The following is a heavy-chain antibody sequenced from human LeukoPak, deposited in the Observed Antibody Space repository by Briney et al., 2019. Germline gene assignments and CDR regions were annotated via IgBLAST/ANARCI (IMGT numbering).Heavy chain of an antibody. Sequence: PGGSLRLSCAASGFTFSSYSMNWVRQAPGKGLEWVSSISSSSSYIYYADSVKGRFTISRDNAKNSLYLQMNSLRAEDTAVYYCAREALTRGSGSYYSYYLDYWGQGTLVTVSS. J-gene: IGHJ4*02. V-gene: IGHV3-21*01. CDR2: ISSSSSYI. D-gene: IGHD3-10*01. CDR1: GFTFSSYS. CDR3: AREALTRGSGSYYSYYLDY.